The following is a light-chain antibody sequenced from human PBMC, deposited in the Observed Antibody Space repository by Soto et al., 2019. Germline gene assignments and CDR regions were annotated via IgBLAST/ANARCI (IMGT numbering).Light chain of an antibody. Sequence: EIVLTQSRATLSLSPGERATLSCRASQSVSSYLAWYQQKPGQAPRLLIYDASNRATGIPARFSGSGSGTDFTLTFSSLEPEDFAVYYCQQRSNWRFTFGPGTKVDIK. CDR2: DAS. J-gene: IGKJ3*01. CDR3: QQRSNWRFT. V-gene: IGKV3-11*01. CDR1: QSVSSY.